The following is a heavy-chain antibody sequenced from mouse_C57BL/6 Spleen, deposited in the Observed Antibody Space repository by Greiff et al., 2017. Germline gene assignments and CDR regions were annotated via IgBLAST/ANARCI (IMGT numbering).Heavy chain of an antibody. V-gene: IGHV5-6*01. D-gene: IGHD1-1*01. CDR3: ARPPITTVGAHWYFDV. CDR2: ISSGGSYT. CDR1: GFTFSSYG. Sequence: EVQLVESGGDLVKPGGSLKLSCAASGFTFSSYGMSWVRPTPDKRLAWVATISSGGSYTYYPDSVQGRFTISRDNAKNTLYLQMSSLKSEDTAMYYCARPPITTVGAHWYFDVWGTGTTVTVSS. J-gene: IGHJ1*03.